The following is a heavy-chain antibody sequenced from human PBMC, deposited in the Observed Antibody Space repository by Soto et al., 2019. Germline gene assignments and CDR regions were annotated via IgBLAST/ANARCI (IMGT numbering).Heavy chain of an antibody. V-gene: IGHV3-48*03. CDR3: ARDSPHTIFGVVSSWFDP. J-gene: IGHJ5*02. CDR1: GFTFSSYE. D-gene: IGHD3-3*01. CDR2: ISSSGSTI. Sequence: LRLSCAASGFTFSSYEMNWVRQAPGKGLEWVSYISSSGSTIYYADSVKGRFTISRDNAKNSLYLQMNSLRAEDTAVYYCARDSPHTIFGVVSSWFDPWGQGTLVTVSS.